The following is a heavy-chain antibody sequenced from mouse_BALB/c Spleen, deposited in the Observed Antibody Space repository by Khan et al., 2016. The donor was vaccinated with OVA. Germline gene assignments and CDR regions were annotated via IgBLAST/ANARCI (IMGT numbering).Heavy chain of an antibody. CDR1: GYTFTDYI. D-gene: IGHD1-2*01. CDR2: IYPNNGDT. V-gene: IGHV1S29*02. Sequence: VQLQQSGPELVKLGASVKISCRASGYTFTDYIMDWVKQSHGKSLEWIGYIYPNNGDTGYNQKFTTKATLNVDISSSTAYMELRSLTSEDSAVYYCARSGYGSFAYWGQGTLVTVSA. J-gene: IGHJ3*01. CDR3: ARSGYGSFAY.